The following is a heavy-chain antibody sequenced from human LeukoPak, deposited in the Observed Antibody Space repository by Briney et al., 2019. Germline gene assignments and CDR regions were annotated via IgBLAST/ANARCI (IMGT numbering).Heavy chain of an antibody. D-gene: IGHD3-3*01. CDR3: ASSGLITIFGVVNYFDY. CDR2: INHSGST. CDR1: GGSFNGYY. V-gene: IGHV4-34*01. Sequence: PSETLSLTCAVYGGSFNGYYWNGIRQPPGKGLEWIGEINHSGSTNYNPSLKSRVTISVDTSKNQFSLKLSSVTAADTAAYYCASSGLITIFGVVNYFDYWGQGTLVTVSS. J-gene: IGHJ4*02.